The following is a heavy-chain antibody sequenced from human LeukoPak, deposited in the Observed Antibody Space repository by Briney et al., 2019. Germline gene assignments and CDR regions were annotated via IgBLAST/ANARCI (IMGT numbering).Heavy chain of an antibody. CDR2: ISGASSTI. CDR3: TRSSGYCSGGSCYAFDY. CDR1: GFTFISYG. V-gene: IGHV3-48*01. Sequence: PGGSLRLSCAASGFTFISYGINWVCQAPGKGLEWVSYISGASSTIYYADSVKGRFTISRDNAKNSLYLQMNSLRAEDTAVYYCTRSSGYCSGGSCYAFDYWGQGTLVTVSS. J-gene: IGHJ4*02. D-gene: IGHD2-15*01.